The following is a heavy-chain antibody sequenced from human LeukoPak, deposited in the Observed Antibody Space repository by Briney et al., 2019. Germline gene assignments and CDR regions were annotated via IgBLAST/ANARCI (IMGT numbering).Heavy chain of an antibody. Sequence: GGSLRLSCAASGFTFSSYAMHWVRQAPGKGLEWVAVISYDGSNKYYADSVRGRFTISRDNSKNTLYVQMNSLRAEDTAVCYCAREMEAFDYWGQGTLVTVSS. V-gene: IGHV3-30-3*01. CDR1: GFTFSSYA. CDR2: ISYDGSNK. D-gene: IGHD1-1*01. J-gene: IGHJ4*02. CDR3: AREMEAFDY.